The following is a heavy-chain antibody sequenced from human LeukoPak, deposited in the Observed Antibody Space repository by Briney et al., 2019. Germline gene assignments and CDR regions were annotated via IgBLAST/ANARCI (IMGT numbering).Heavy chain of an antibody. CDR3: TTDVSNYRDYYMDV. D-gene: IGHD4-11*01. CDR1: GFTFSNAW. Sequence: GGSLRLSCAASGFTFSNAWMSWVRQAPGKGLEWVGRIKSKTDGGTTDYAAPVKGRFTISRDDSKNTLYLQMNSLKTEDTAVYYCTTDVSNYRDYYMDVWGKGTTVTVSS. CDR2: IKSKTDGGTT. J-gene: IGHJ6*03. V-gene: IGHV3-15*01.